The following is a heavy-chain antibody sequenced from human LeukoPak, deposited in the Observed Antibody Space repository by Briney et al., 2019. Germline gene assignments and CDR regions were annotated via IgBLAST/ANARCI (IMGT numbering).Heavy chain of an antibody. Sequence: QTLSLTCAISGGSVSSNSAAWNWGRQSPSRGVEWRGGAYYRSKWYNDYAVSVKSRITINPDTSKNQFSLQLNSVTPEDTAVYYCARATVLLLKNYGMDVWGKGTTVTVSS. CDR3: ARATVLLLKNYGMDV. J-gene: IGHJ6*04. CDR1: GGSVSSNSAA. V-gene: IGHV6-1*01. CDR2: AYYRSKWYN. D-gene: IGHD2-8*01.